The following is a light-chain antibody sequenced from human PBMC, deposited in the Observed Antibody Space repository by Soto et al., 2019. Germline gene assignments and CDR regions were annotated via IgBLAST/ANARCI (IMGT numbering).Light chain of an antibody. J-gene: IGKJ4*01. Sequence: IQLTQSPSSLSASVGDRVTITCRASQGISSSLAWYQQTPGKAPKFLLYAASTLQSGVPARFSGSGSGTDFTLTISSLQPEDFATYYCQQVNSYPLTFGGGTKVEIK. CDR2: AAS. CDR3: QQVNSYPLT. CDR1: QGISSS. V-gene: IGKV1-9*01.